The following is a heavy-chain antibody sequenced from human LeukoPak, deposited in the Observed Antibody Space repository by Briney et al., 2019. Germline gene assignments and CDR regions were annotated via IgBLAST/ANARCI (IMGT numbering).Heavy chain of an antibody. J-gene: IGHJ4*02. CDR1: GGTFSSYA. CDR3: ARGGDESYFDY. V-gene: IGHV1-69*04. Sequence: SVKVSCKASGGTFSSYAISWVRQAPGQGLEWMGRIIPILGIANYAQKFQGRVTITADKSTSTAFMEPSSLRSEDTAVYYCARGGDESYFDYWGQGTLVTVSS. CDR2: IIPILGIA.